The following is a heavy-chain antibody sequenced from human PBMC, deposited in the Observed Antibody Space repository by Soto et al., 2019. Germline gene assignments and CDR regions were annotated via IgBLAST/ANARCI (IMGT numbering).Heavy chain of an antibody. CDR2: ISGSGGTT. Sequence: GGSLRLSCAASGFTFSSIYAMSWVRQAPGKGLDWVSTISGSGGTTHYADSVKGRFTISMDNSKNTVHLQMNRLRAEDTAGYYCARGLKAYFYGMDVWGQGTTVTVSS. J-gene: IGHJ6*02. V-gene: IGHV3-23*01. CDR3: ARGLKAYFYGMDV. CDR1: GFTFSSIYA.